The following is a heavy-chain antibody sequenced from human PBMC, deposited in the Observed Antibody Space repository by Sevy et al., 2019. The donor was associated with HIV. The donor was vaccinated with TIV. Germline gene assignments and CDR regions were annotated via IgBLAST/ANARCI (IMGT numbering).Heavy chain of an antibody. V-gene: IGHV3-7*01. CDR2: KNQDGSEK. CDR1: EFTLSRYW. J-gene: IGHJ2*01. CDR3: GSGLMRYFDL. Sequence: GGSLRLSCAASEFTLSRYWMSWVRQAPGKGLEWVANKNQDGSEKYYVDSVKGRFTISRDNAENSVYLQMNSLRAEDTALYYCGSGLMRYFDLWGRGTLVTVSS. D-gene: IGHD3-10*01.